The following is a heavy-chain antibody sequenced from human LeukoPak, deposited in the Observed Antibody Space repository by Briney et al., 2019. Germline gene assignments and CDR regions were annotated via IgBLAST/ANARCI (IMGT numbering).Heavy chain of an antibody. CDR2: ISSSSSYI. V-gene: IGHV3-21*01. CDR3: ARDHVVRGVMKNYFDY. CDR1: GFTFSSYS. J-gene: IGHJ4*02. D-gene: IGHD3-10*01. Sequence: PGGSLRLSCAASGFTFSSYSMNWVRQAPGKGLEWVSSISSSSSYIYYADSVKGRFTISRDNAKNSLYLQMNSLRAEDTAVYYCARDHVVRGVMKNYFDYWGQGTLVTVSS.